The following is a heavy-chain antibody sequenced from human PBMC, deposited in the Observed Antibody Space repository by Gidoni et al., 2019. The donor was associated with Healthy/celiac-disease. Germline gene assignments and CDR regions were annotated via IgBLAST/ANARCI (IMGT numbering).Heavy chain of an antibody. J-gene: IGHJ4*02. V-gene: IGHV3-23*01. CDR3: AKDSSEEMATIPSLYFDY. CDR2: ISGSGGST. D-gene: IGHD5-12*01. Sequence: EVQLLESGGGLVQPGGSLRLSCAASGFTFSRYAMSWVRQATGKGLEWVSAISGSGGSTYYADSVKGRFTIARDNFKNTLYRQMNSLRAEDTAVYYCAKDSSEEMATIPSLYFDYWGQGTLVTVSS. CDR1: GFTFSRYA.